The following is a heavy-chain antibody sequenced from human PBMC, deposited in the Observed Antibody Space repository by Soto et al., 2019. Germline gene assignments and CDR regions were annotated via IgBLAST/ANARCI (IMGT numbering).Heavy chain of an antibody. Sequence: ASVKVSCKACGCTFSSYAISWVRQAPGQGLEWMGGIIPIFGTANYAQKFQGRVTITADESTSTAYMELSSLRSEDTAVYYCAREETHGTYFEYLGQGTLDNVSS. CDR1: GCTFSSYA. V-gene: IGHV1-69*13. CDR3: AREETHGTYFEY. CDR2: IIPIFGTA. J-gene: IGHJ4*02. D-gene: IGHD1-7*01.